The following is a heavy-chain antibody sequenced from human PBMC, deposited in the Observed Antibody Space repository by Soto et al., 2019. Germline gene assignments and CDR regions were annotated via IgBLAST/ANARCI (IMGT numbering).Heavy chain of an antibody. CDR2: IIPILGIA. CDR3: ARDNENSSGYYGAVVL. V-gene: IGHV1-69*08. Sequence: QVQLVQSGAEVKKPGSSVKVSCKASGGTFSSYTISWVRQAPGQGLEGMGRIIPILGIANYAQKFQGRVTITADKSTSTAYMELSSLRSEDTAVYYCARDNENSSGYYGAVVLWGQGTLVTVSS. CDR1: GGTFSSYT. J-gene: IGHJ4*02. D-gene: IGHD3-22*01.